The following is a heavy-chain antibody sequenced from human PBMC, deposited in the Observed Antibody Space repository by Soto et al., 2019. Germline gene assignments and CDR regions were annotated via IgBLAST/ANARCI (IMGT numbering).Heavy chain of an antibody. CDR3: ARDKRELWGFQH. CDR2: IYYDGINK. D-gene: IGHD1-26*01. CDR1: GFTLSSYG. Sequence: QVQLVESGGGVVQPGRSLRLSCAASGFTLSSYGMHWVRQAPGKGLEWVAVIYYDGINKYYADSVKGRFTISRDNSKNTLYPQMSSLRADDTAVYYCARDKRELWGFQHWGQGTLVTVSS. V-gene: IGHV3-33*01. J-gene: IGHJ1*01.